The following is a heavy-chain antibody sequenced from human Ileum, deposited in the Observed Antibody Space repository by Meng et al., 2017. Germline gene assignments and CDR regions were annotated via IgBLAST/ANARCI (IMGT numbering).Heavy chain of an antibody. CDR2: IDHSGDT. D-gene: IGHD3-22*01. CDR3: ARGYYDSSGYGYWYFVL. V-gene: IGHV4-34*01. CDR1: GGSFGFYF. Sequence: VQLWGAGGGLWMGLGSPARSWVVSGGSFGFYFWDWFRQLPGEGLEWIGDIDHSGDTNYDPTIKGRVTISVDTSKNQYSLKVRFVTAADTAVYDCARGYYDSSGYGYWYFVLWGRGTLVTVSS. J-gene: IGHJ2*01.